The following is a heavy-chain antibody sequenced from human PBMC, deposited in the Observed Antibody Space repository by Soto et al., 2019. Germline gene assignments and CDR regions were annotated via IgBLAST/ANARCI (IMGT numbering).Heavy chain of an antibody. CDR1: GFTFSHYG. Sequence: QVQLVESGGGVVQPGRSLRLSCAASGFTFSHYGIHWVRQAPGKGLEWLAVISYDGSNKHYADSVKGRFTVSRDNSKNPLYLQMNSLRAADPAVYFCARYSGKYQGPIDYWGQGTLVTVSS. CDR3: ARYSGKYQGPIDY. D-gene: IGHD1-26*01. J-gene: IGHJ4*02. V-gene: IGHV3-30*03. CDR2: ISYDGSNK.